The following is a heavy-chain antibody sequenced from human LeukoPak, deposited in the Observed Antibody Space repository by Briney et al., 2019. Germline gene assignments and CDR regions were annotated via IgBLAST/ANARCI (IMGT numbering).Heavy chain of an antibody. J-gene: IGHJ4*02. CDR2: INHSGST. CDR1: GGSFSGYY. CDR3: ARVQAEVEPGH. Sequence: PSETLSLTCTVYGGSFSGYYWSWIRQPPGKGLEWIGEINHSGSTNYNPSLKSRVTISVDTSKNQFSLKLSSVTAADTAMYYCARVQAEVEPGHWGQGTLVTVSS. D-gene: IGHD1-14*01. V-gene: IGHV4-34*01.